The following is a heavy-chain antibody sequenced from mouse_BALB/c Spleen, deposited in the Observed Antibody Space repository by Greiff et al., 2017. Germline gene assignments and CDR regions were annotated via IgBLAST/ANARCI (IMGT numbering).Heavy chain of an antibody. CDR3: AHYYGSSYNDYFDY. J-gene: IGHJ2*01. Sequence: QVQLQQSGAELMKPGASVKISCKATGYTFSSYWIEWVKQRPGHGLEWIGEILPGSGSTNYNEKFKGKATFTADTSSNTAYMQLSSLTSEDSAVYYCAHYYGSSYNDYFDYWGQGTTLTVSS. CDR2: ILPGSGST. V-gene: IGHV1-9*01. D-gene: IGHD1-1*01. CDR1: GYTFSSYW.